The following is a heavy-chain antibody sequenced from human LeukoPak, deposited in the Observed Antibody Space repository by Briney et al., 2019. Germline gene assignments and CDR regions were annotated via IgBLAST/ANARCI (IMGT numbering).Heavy chain of an antibody. V-gene: IGHV4-59*11. Sequence: PSETLSLICSVSGDSISMHYWSWIRQPPGKGLEWIGYIDHTGSTNYNPSLNSRVTISRDMSKNHFSLELSSVTAADTAVYYCARDSSSWSYYYYMDVWGKGTTVTVSS. CDR3: ARDSSSWSYYYYMDV. CDR1: GDSISMHY. D-gene: IGHD6-13*01. CDR2: IDHTGST. J-gene: IGHJ6*03.